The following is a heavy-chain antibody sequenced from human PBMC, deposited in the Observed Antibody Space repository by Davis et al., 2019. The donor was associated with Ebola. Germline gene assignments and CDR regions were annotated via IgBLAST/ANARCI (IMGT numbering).Heavy chain of an antibody. CDR1: GGSFSGYY. CDR2: INHSGST. CDR3: ARGLCSSTSCFYYYYGLDV. D-gene: IGHD2-2*01. V-gene: IGHV4-34*01. Sequence: SETLSLTCAVYGGSFSGYYWSWIRQSPGKGLEWIGEINHSGSTSYNPSLKSRVTVSFDTSKNQFSLRLSSVTAADTAVYYCARGLCSSTSCFYYYYGLDVWGQGTTVTVSS. J-gene: IGHJ6*02.